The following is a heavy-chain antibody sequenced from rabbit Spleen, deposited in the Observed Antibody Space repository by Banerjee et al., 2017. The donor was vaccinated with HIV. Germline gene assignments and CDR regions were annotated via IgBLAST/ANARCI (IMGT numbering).Heavy chain of an antibody. CDR1: GFSFSNKAV. CDR3: ARDTGSSFSSYGMDL. J-gene: IGHJ6*01. Sequence: QEQLVESGGGLVQPEGSLTLSCTASGFSFSNKAVMCWVRQAPGKGLEWIACINTATGKPVYASWAKGRFTISRTSSTTVALQMTSLTAADTATYFCARDTGSSFSSYGMDLWGPGTLVTVS. D-gene: IGHD8-1*01. V-gene: IGHV1S45*01. CDR2: INTATGKP.